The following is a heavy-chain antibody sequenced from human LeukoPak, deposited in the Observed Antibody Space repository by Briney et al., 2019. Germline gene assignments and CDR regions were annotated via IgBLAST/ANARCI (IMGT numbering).Heavy chain of an antibody. CDR1: GYTFCRYW. V-gene: IGHV3-74*01. Sequence: GGSLRLSCADSGYTFCRYWMQWVREAPGKGGVWVSRIKNDGSVTNYADSVKGRYTISRDNARNTLYLQGNSLRAEDTAVYYCARYHAAAGDYWGQGTLVTVSS. CDR2: IKNDGSVT. J-gene: IGHJ4*02. D-gene: IGHD6-13*01. CDR3: ARYHAAAGDY.